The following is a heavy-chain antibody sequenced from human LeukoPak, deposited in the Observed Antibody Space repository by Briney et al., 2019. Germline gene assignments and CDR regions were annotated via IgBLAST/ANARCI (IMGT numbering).Heavy chain of an antibody. J-gene: IGHJ3*02. Sequence: GGSLRLSCAASGFTFSSYAMSWVRQAPGKGLEWVSAISGSGGSTYYADSVKGRFTISRDNSKNTLYLQMNSLRAEDTAVYYCAKVIVVVPAARHAFDIWGQGTMVTVSS. CDR3: AKVIVVVPAARHAFDI. V-gene: IGHV3-23*01. D-gene: IGHD2-2*01. CDR2: ISGSGGST. CDR1: GFTFSSYA.